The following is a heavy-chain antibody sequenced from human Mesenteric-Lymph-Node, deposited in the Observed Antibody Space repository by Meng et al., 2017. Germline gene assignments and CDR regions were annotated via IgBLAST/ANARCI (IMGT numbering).Heavy chain of an antibody. CDR3: ARGGPNDFWSGYLDY. Sequence: QVQLVQSGAEVKKPGASGKVAGKASGYTFTSYGISWVRQAPGQGLEWMGWISAYNGNTNYAQKLQGRVTMTTDTSTSTAYMELRSLRSDDTAVYYCARGGPNDFWSGYLDYWGQGTLVTVSS. J-gene: IGHJ4*02. CDR1: GYTFTSYG. V-gene: IGHV1-18*01. D-gene: IGHD3-3*01. CDR2: ISAYNGNT.